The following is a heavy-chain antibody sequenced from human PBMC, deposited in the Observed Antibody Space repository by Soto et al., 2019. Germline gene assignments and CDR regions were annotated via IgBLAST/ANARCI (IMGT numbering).Heavy chain of an antibody. CDR3: ARLYEYFDY. D-gene: IGHD2-2*02. J-gene: IGHJ4*02. V-gene: IGHV4-39*01. CDR2: IYCSGST. Sequence: PSETLSLTCTVSGGSISSSSYYWGWIRQPPGKGLELIGSIYCSGSTYYNPSLKSRVTISVDTSKNQFSLKLISVTAADTAVYYCARLYEYFDYWGQGTLVTVSS. CDR1: GGSISSSSYY.